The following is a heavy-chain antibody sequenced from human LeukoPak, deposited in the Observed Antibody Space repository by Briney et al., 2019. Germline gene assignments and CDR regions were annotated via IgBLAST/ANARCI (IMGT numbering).Heavy chain of an antibody. J-gene: IGHJ6*02. V-gene: IGHV4-4*07. CDR1: GGSISGYY. CDR2: IYTSGST. Sequence: SETLSLTCTVSGGSISGYYWSWIRQPAGKGLEWIGRIYTSGSTNYNPSLKSRVTMSVDTSKNQFSLKLSSVTAADTAVYYCARESSSWYSYGVDVWGQGTTVTVSS. D-gene: IGHD6-13*01. CDR3: ARESSSWYSYGVDV.